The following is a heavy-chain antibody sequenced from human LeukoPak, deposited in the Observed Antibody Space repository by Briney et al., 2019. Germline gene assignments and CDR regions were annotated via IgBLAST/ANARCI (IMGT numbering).Heavy chain of an antibody. V-gene: IGHV4-59*08. Sequence: SETLSLTCTVPGGSINRLYWRWIRQPPGKGLEWIGYISYSGSTNYNPSLKSRVNISVDTSKNQFSLKLSSVTAADTAVYYCATDDCGDYIDYCGQGTLVTVSS. CDR2: ISYSGST. J-gene: IGHJ4*02. CDR3: ATDDCGDYIDY. D-gene: IGHD4-17*01. CDR1: GGSINRLY.